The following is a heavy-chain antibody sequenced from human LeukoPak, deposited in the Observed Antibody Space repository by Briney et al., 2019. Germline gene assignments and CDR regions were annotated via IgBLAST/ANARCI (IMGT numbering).Heavy chain of an antibody. CDR2: IIPIFNTI. CDR1: GGTLSTYS. CDR3: ARDLYGSGSYSPNWFDP. V-gene: IGHV1-69*01. J-gene: IGHJ5*02. D-gene: IGHD3-10*01. Sequence: ASVRVSCKASGGTLSTYSISWVRQAPGQGLEWMGGIIPIFNTINYAQRFQGRVTLTADESTNTAYMELSSLRSEDTAVYYCARDLYGSGSYSPNWFDPWGQGTLVTVSS.